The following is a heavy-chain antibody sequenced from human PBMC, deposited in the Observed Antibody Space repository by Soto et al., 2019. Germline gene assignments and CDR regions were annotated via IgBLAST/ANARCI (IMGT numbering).Heavy chain of an antibody. Sequence: EVQLVESGGGLVQPGGSLRLSCAASGFTVSSNYMSWVRQAPGKGLEWVSVIYSGGSTYYADSVKGRFTISRHNSKNTLYLQMKSLRAEDTAVYYCARVNYYDRGPGSDDYWGQGTLVTVSS. V-gene: IGHV3-53*04. CDR3: ARVNYYDRGPGSDDY. D-gene: IGHD3-22*01. J-gene: IGHJ4*02. CDR2: IYSGGST. CDR1: GFTVSSNY.